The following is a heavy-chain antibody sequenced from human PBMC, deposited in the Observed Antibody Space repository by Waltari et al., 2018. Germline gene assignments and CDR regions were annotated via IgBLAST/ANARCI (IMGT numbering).Heavy chain of an antibody. D-gene: IGHD5-12*01. J-gene: IGHJ3*01. CDR3: ATYIGASVGTAAFDV. CDR2: VSYSGTT. V-gene: IGHV4-39*01. CDR1: GVPINSNRLY. Sequence: QLQLQESGPSLVRPSETLSLICRFSGVPINSNRLYWAWIPQSPGQGLEWIGTVSYSGTTYISPSLKSRVSVSRDTSKNQVSLILGSVTAADMAVYYCATYIGASVGTAAFDVWGQGTMVTVSS.